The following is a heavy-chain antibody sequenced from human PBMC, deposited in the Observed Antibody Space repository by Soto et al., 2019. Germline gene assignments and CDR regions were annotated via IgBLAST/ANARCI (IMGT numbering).Heavy chain of an antibody. Sequence: GASVKVSCKASGYTFTSYAMHWVRQAPGQRLEWMGWINAGNGNTKYSQKFQGRVTITRDTSASTAYMELSSLRSEDTAVYYCARNFGEAAARDYYGMDVWRQGNTVPVSS. CDR1: GYTFTSYA. CDR2: INAGNGNT. J-gene: IGHJ6*02. D-gene: IGHD3-10*01. CDR3: ARNFGEAAARDYYGMDV. V-gene: IGHV1-3*01.